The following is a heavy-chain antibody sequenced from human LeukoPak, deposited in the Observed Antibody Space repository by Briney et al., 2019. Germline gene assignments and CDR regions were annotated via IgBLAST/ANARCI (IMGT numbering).Heavy chain of an antibody. D-gene: IGHD2-2*01. CDR1: GGSISSYY. CDR2: IYTSGST. V-gene: IGHV4-4*07. Sequence: PSETLSLTCTVSGGSISSYYWSWIRQPAGKGLEWIGRIYTSGSTNYNPSLKRRVTMSVDTSKNQFSLKLSSVTAADTAVYYCARDSWNDYCSSTSCYFYYYMDVWGKGTTVTVSS. J-gene: IGHJ6*03. CDR3: ARDSWNDYCSSTSCYFYYYMDV.